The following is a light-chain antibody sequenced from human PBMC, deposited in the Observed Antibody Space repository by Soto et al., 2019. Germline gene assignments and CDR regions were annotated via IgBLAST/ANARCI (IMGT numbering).Light chain of an antibody. J-gene: IGKJ2*01. CDR1: QSVSTSY. CDR2: GAS. CDR3: QQYGSSLYT. Sequence: EIVLTQSPGTLSLSPGERATLFCRASQSVSTSYLAWYQQRPGQAPRLLIYGASARATGIPDRFTGSGSGTDFTLTISSLEPEDFAVYYCQQYGSSLYTLGQGTKLEIK. V-gene: IGKV3-20*01.